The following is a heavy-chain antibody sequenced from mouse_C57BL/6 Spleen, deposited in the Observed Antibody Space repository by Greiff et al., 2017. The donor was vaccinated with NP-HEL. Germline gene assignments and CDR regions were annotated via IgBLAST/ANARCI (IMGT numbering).Heavy chain of an antibody. V-gene: IGHV5-16*01. Sequence: EVMLVESEGGLVQPGSSMKLSCTASGFTFSDYYMAWVRQVPEKGLEWVANINYDGSSTYYLDSLKSRFIISRDNAKNILYLQMSSLKPEDTATYYCARDGGPDWYFDVWGTGTTVTVSS. CDR1: GFTFSDYY. J-gene: IGHJ1*03. CDR2: INYDGSST. CDR3: ARDGGPDWYFDV.